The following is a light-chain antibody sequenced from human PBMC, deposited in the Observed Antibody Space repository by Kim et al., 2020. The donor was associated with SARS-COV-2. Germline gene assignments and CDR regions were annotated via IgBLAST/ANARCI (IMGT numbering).Light chain of an antibody. J-gene: IGKJ2*01. Sequence: SVTPKEKVTITCRASQSIGSSLHWYQQKPGQSPKLLIKYASQSFAGVPSRFSGSGSGTDFTLTIGSLEAEDAATYYCHQSGGLPHTFGQGTKLEI. V-gene: IGKV6-21*01. CDR1: QSIGSS. CDR2: YAS. CDR3: HQSGGLPHT.